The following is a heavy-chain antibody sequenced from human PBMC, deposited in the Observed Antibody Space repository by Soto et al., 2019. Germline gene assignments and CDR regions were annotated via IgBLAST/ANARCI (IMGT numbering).Heavy chain of an antibody. D-gene: IGHD1-26*01. CDR3: ARGIVGAERSFDY. CDR1: GGSISSSSYC. V-gene: IGHV4-39*01. J-gene: IGHJ4*02. Sequence: SETLSLTCTVSGGSISSSSYCWGWIRQPPGKGLEWIGNIYYSGNTYYNPSLKSRVTISVDTSKNQFSLKVSSVAAADTAMYYCARGIVGAERSFDYWGQGTLVTVSS. CDR2: IYYSGNT.